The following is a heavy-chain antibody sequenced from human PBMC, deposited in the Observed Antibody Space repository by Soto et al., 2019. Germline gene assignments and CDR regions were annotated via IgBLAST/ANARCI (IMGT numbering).Heavy chain of an antibody. CDR2: ISAYNGNT. J-gene: IGHJ5*02. D-gene: IGHD3-3*01. CDR1: GYTFTSYG. CDR3: ARVDTYYDFWSRYYGGGYWFDP. V-gene: IGHV1-18*01. Sequence: EASVKVSCKASGYTFTSYGISWVQQAPGQGLEWMGWISAYNGNTNYAQKLQGRVTMTTDTSTSTAYMELRSLRSDDTAVYYCARVDTYYDFWSRYYGGGYWFDPWGQGTLVTVSS.